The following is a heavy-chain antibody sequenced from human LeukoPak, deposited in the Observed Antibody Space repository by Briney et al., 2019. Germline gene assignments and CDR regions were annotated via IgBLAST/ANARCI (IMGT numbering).Heavy chain of an antibody. Sequence: AGSLRLSCAASGFTFSSYWMSWVRQAPGKGLEWMANIKQDGSEKYYVDSVKGRFTISRDNAKNSLYLQMNSLRAEDTAVYYCARAGGSGWYEDYWGQGTLVTVSS. CDR3: ARAGGSGWYEDY. CDR2: IKQDGSEK. CDR1: GFTFSSYW. D-gene: IGHD6-19*01. V-gene: IGHV3-7*04. J-gene: IGHJ4*02.